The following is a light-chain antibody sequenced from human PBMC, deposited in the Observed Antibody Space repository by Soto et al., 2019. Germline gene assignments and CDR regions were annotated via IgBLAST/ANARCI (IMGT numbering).Light chain of an antibody. Sequence: EIVLTQSPGTLSLSPGERATLSCTASQSVISSCLAWYQRKPGQAPRLLIHTTSIRATDIPDRFSGSGSGTYFTLTISRLEPDDFAVYYWQQCGGSPLFSFGPGTIVDI. CDR3: QQCGGSPLFS. J-gene: IGKJ3*01. V-gene: IGKV3-20*01. CDR1: QSVISSC. CDR2: TTS.